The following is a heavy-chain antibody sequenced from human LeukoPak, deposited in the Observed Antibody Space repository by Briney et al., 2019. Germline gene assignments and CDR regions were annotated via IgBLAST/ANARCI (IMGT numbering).Heavy chain of an antibody. Sequence: SETLSLTCAVYGGSFSGYYWSWIRQPPGKGLEWIGEINHSGSTNYNPSLKSRVTISVDTSKNQFSLKLSSVTAADAAVYYCARGGVRGVIIGWFDPWGQGTLVTVSS. D-gene: IGHD3-10*01. V-gene: IGHV4-34*01. CDR3: ARGGVRGVIIGWFDP. CDR2: INHSGST. CDR1: GGSFSGYY. J-gene: IGHJ5*02.